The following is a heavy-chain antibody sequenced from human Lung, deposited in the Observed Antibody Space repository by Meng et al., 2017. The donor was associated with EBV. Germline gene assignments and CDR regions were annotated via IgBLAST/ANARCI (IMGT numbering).Heavy chain of an antibody. CDR3: ARITGTGWFDP. D-gene: IGHD1-20*01. V-gene: IGHV3-21*01. CDR1: GFTFSSYS. J-gene: IGHJ5*02. CDR2: ISSGSSYI. Sequence: QLVGPGGGRAGPGGSLRLPCTASGFTFSSYSINWIRQAPGKGLEAVSSISSGSSYIYYADSVKGRFTISRDNAKNSLYLQMNSLRAEDTAVYYCARITGTGWFDPWGQGTLVTVSS.